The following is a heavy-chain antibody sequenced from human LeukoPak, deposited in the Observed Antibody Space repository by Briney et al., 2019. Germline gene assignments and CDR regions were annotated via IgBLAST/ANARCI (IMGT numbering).Heavy chain of an antibody. CDR1: GYTFTGYY. Sequence: GASVKVSCKASGYTFTGYYMHWVRQAPGQGLEWMGWINPNSGGTNYAQKFQGRVTMTRDTSISTAYMELSRLRSDDTAVYYCARVTMVRGVYYNIDYWGQGTLVTVSS. CDR2: INPNSGGT. D-gene: IGHD3-10*01. CDR3: ARVTMVRGVYYNIDY. J-gene: IGHJ4*02. V-gene: IGHV1-2*02.